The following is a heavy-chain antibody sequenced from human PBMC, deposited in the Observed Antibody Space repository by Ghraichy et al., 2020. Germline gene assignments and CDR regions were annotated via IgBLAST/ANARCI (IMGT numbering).Heavy chain of an antibody. V-gene: IGHV1-69*04. Sequence: KVSCKASGGTFSSYAISWVRQAPGQGLEWMGRINPILGIANYDQKFQGRVTITAEKSTSTAYMELSSLGSEDTAVYYCARNPTNGYGDFSNWFDPWGQGTLVTVAS. J-gene: IGHJ5*02. CDR1: GGTFSSYA. D-gene: IGHD4-17*01. CDR3: ARNPTNGYGDFSNWFDP. CDR2: INPILGIA.